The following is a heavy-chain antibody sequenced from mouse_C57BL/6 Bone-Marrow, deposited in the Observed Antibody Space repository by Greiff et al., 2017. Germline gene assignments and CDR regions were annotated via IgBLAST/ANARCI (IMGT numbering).Heavy chain of an antibody. Sequence: VKLVESGPGLVAPSPSLSITCTVSGFSLTSYAISWVRQPPGKGLEWLGVLWTGGGTNYNSALKSRLSISKDNSKSQVFLKMNSLQTDDTARYYCARTEYGSSYGGFAYWGQGTLVTVSA. D-gene: IGHD1-1*01. CDR2: LWTGGGT. J-gene: IGHJ3*01. V-gene: IGHV2-9-1*01. CDR3: ARTEYGSSYGGFAY. CDR1: GFSLTSYA.